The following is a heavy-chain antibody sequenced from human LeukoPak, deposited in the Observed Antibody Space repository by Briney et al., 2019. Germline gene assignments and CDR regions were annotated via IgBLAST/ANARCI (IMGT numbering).Heavy chain of an antibody. J-gene: IGHJ3*02. CDR1: GGSISSYY. CDR3: ARDQSNSGSYWSDAFDI. CDR2: IYYSGST. Sequence: SETLSLTCTVSGGSISSYYWSWIRQPPGKGLEWIGYIYYSGSTNYNPSLKSRVTISVDTSKNQFSLKLSSVTAADTAVYYCARDQSNSGSYWSDAFDIWGQGTMVTVSS. D-gene: IGHD1-26*01. V-gene: IGHV4-59*01.